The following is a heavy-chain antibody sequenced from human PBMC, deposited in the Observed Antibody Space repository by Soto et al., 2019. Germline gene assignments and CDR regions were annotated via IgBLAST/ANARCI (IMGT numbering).Heavy chain of an antibody. CDR2: VKSKSNGETV. D-gene: IGHD2-2*01. CDR3: TTEMLPVPMWVSFYNEH. V-gene: IGHV3-15*01. Sequence: EVQLVESGGGLLKPGGSLRLSCLASGINFNNAWMSWVRQAPGKGLEWVGRVKSKSNGETVDYAAPVKGRFAISRDDSRNTVYRHMNNMTTEDTAVYYCTTEMLPVPMWVSFYNEHWGQGTRVTVSS. J-gene: IGHJ4*02. CDR1: GINFNNAW.